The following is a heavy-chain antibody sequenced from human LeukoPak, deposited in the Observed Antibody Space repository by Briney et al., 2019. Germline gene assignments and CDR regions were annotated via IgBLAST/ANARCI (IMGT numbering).Heavy chain of an antibody. J-gene: IGHJ3*02. V-gene: IGHV3-23*01. CDR3: AKDHPYSGSFYDAFDI. CDR1: GFTFSSYA. D-gene: IGHD1-26*01. CDR2: ISGSGGST. Sequence: GGSLRLSCAASGFTFSSYAVSWVRQAPGKGLEWVSAISGSGGSTYYADSVKGRFTISRDNSKNTLYLQMNSLRAEDTAVYYCAKDHPYSGSFYDAFDIWGQGTMVTVYS.